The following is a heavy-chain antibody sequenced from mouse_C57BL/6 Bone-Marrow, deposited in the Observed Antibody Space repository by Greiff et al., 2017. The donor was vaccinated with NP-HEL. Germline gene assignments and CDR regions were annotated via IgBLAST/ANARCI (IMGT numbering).Heavy chain of an antibody. CDR3: ARWSLFDY. D-gene: IGHD6-2*01. Sequence: QVQLKQSGAELARPGASVKMSCKASGYAFTSYTMHWVKQRPGQGLEWIGYINPSSGYTKYNQKFKDKATLTADKSSSTAYMQLSSLTSEDSAVYYCARWSLFDYWGQGTTLTVSS. J-gene: IGHJ2*01. V-gene: IGHV1-4*01. CDR2: INPSSGYT. CDR1: GYAFTSYT.